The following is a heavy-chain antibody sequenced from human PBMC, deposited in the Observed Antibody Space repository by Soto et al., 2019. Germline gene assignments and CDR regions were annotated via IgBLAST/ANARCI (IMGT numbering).Heavy chain of an antibody. J-gene: IGHJ4*02. Sequence: SETLSLTCAVSSGSISSSNWWSWVRQPPGKGLEWIGEIYHSGSTNYNPSLKSRVTISVDKSKNQFSLKLSSVTAADTAVYYCARVRRGYSGYDTVYFDYWGQGTLVTVSS. D-gene: IGHD5-12*01. CDR2: IYHSGST. CDR3: ARVRRGYSGYDTVYFDY. CDR1: SGSISSSNW. V-gene: IGHV4-4*02.